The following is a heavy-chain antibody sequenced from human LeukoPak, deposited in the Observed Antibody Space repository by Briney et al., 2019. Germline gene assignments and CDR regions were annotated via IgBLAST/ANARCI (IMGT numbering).Heavy chain of an antibody. V-gene: IGHV3-53*01. CDR1: GFTVSSNY. CDR2: IYSGGST. Sequence: GGSLRLSCAASGFTVSSNYMSWVRQAPGKGLEWVSVIYSGGSTYCADSVKGRFTISRDNSKNTLYLQMNRLRAEDTAVYYCARESAVGDYFDYWGQGTLVTVSS. J-gene: IGHJ4*02. CDR3: ARESAVGDYFDY. D-gene: IGHD2-15*01.